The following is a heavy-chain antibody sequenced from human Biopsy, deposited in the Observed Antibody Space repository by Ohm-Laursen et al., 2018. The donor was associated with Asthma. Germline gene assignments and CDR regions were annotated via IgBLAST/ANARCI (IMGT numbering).Heavy chain of an antibody. CDR2: IHYSGST. CDR1: GGSFSSNY. CDR3: AGFCSGGNCPDH. V-gene: IGHV4-59*01. Sequence: TLSLTWAVYGGSFSSNYWTWIRQPPGKGLEWIGNIHYSGSTYSNPSLKSRVTISVDTSKKQISLRLSSVIAADTAVYYCAGFCSGGNCPDHWGQGTLVTVSS. J-gene: IGHJ4*02. D-gene: IGHD2-15*01.